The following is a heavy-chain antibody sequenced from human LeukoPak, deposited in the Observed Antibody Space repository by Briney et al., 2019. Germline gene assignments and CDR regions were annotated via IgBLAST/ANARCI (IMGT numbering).Heavy chain of an antibody. D-gene: IGHD4-11*01. CDR1: GFTFSSYG. CDR2: ISYDGSNK. J-gene: IGHJ4*02. V-gene: IGHV3-30*18. CDR3: AKVDDYSNDY. Sequence: GGSLRLSCAGSGFTFSSYGMHWVRQAPGKGLEWVAVISYDGSNKYYADSVKGRFTISRDNSKNTLYLQMNSLRAEDTAVYYCAKVDDYSNDYWGQGTLVTVSS.